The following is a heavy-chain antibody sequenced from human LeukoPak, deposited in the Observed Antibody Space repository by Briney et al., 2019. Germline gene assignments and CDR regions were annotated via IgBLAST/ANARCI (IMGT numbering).Heavy chain of an antibody. J-gene: IGHJ4*02. CDR2: ISSSGSTI. CDR1: GFTVRNNY. CDR3: TRGIAAAGQFDY. V-gene: IGHV3-11*04. D-gene: IGHD6-13*01. Sequence: GGSLRLSCAASGFTVRNNYMSWIRQAPGKGLEWVSYISSSGSTIYYADSVKGRFTISRDNAKNSLYLQMNSLRAEDTAVYYCTRGIAAAGQFDYWGQGTLVTVSS.